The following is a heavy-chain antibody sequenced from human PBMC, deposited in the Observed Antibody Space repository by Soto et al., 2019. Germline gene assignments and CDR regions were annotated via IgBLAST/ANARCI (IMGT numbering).Heavy chain of an antibody. CDR2: MTSDTKTI. CDR1: GFRFSIYS. CDR3: ARSVEGHFDY. D-gene: IGHD6-19*01. J-gene: IGHJ4*02. V-gene: IGHV3-48*02. Sequence: EVQLVESGGGLVQPGGSLRLSCAASGFRFSIYSMNWIRQAPGKGLEWSAYMTSDTKTIKYADSVKGRFNISRDNDNNLVYLQMNSLRDEDTAVYFCARSVEGHFDYWGQGTVVTVSA.